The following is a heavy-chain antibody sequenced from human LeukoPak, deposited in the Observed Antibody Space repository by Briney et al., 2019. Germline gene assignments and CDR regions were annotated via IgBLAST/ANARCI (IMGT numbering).Heavy chain of an antibody. J-gene: IGHJ4*02. V-gene: IGHV4-4*02. CDR3: ASEPVRLGEFDY. Sequence: SETLSLTCAVSGGSISSSNWWSWVRQPPGKGLEWIGEIYHSGSTNYNPSLKSRVTISVDKSKNQFSLKLSSVTAADTAVYYCASEPVRLGEFDYWGQGTLVTVSS. D-gene: IGHD3-16*01. CDR1: GGSISSSNW. CDR2: IYHSGST.